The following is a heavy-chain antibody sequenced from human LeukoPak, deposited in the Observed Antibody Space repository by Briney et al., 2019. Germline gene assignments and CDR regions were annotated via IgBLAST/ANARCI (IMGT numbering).Heavy chain of an antibody. CDR2: IYDSGTT. D-gene: IGHD1-14*01. CDR3: ARGGDRRGFDY. Sequence: PSETLSLTCTVSGGSISEGGYYWSWIRQHPGKGLEWIGYIYDSGTTYYSPALQSRVTISVDKSDNKFSLKLRSLTAADTAVYYCARGGDRRGFDYWGQGTLVIVSS. J-gene: IGHJ4*02. CDR1: GGSISEGGYY. V-gene: IGHV4-31*03.